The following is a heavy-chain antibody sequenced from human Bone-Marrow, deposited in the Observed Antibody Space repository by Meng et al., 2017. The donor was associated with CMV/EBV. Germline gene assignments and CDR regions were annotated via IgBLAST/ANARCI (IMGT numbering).Heavy chain of an antibody. CDR2: ISAYNGNT. CDR3: AKADFWSAYPPTAFDY. D-gene: IGHD3-3*01. Sequence: ASVKVSCKASGYTFTSYGISWVRQAPGQGLEWMGWISAYNGNTNYAQKLQGRVTMTTDTSTSTAYMELRSLRSDDTAVYYCAKADFWSAYPPTAFDYWGQGTLVTVSS. J-gene: IGHJ4*02. V-gene: IGHV1-18*01. CDR1: GYTFTSYG.